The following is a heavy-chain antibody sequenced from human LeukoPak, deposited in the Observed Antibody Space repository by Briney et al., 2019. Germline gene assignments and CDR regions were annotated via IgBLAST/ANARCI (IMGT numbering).Heavy chain of an antibody. CDR1: RYTFTSSD. J-gene: IGHJ4*02. Sequence: ASVKVSCKASRYTFTSSDLNWVRQAAGQGLEWMGWINPNSGRTGYAQKFQGRVTMTAKTSISTAYMELSSLTFDDTAVYYCARGRAGLAAAGTYDYWGQGTLITVSS. CDR3: ARGRAGLAAAGTYDY. CDR2: INPNSGRT. D-gene: IGHD6-13*01. V-gene: IGHV1-8*01.